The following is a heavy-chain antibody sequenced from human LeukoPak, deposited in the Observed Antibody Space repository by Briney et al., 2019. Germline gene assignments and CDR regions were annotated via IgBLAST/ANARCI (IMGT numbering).Heavy chain of an antibody. V-gene: IGHV1-18*01. D-gene: IGHD4-17*01. CDR1: GYTFTSYP. Sequence: ASVKVSCKASGYTFTSYPIGWVRQPPGQGLEWMGWITTYNGNTNYAQKLQGRVTMTTDTSTSTAYMDLRGLRSDDTAVYYCARGYDYGDYVGDFDYWGQGTLVTVSS. CDR2: ITTYNGNT. J-gene: IGHJ4*02. CDR3: ARGYDYGDYVGDFDY.